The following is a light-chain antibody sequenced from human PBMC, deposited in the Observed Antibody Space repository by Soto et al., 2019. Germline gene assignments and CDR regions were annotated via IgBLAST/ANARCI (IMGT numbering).Light chain of an antibody. Sequence: DIVMTQSPDSLAVSLGERATINCKSSQSVLYSSNNKNYLTWYQQKPGQPPKLLIYWASTRESGVPDRFSGSGSGTDITLTISSLQAEDVAVYYCQQNYNTPPTFGGGTKVEI. CDR1: QSVLYSSNNKNY. V-gene: IGKV4-1*01. CDR2: WAS. J-gene: IGKJ4*01. CDR3: QQNYNTPPT.